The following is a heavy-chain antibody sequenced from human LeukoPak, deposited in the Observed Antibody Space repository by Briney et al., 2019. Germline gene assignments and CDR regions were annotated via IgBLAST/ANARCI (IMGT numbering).Heavy chain of an antibody. J-gene: IGHJ4*02. CDR1: GFTVSRNY. CDR3: AKDPPHLYDYVWGSFDY. CDR2: IYSGGRT. V-gene: IGHV3-66*01. D-gene: IGHD3-16*01. Sequence: TGGSLRLSCAASGFTVSRNYMSWVRQAPGKGLEWVSVIYSGGRTYYADSVKGRFTISRDNSKNTLYLQMNSLRAEDTAVYYCAKDPPHLYDYVWGSFDYWGQGTLVTVSS.